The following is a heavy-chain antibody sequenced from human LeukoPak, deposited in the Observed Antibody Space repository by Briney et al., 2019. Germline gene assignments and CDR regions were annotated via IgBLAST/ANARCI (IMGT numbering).Heavy chain of an antibody. V-gene: IGHV4-39*01. D-gene: IGHD1-1*01. Sequence: SGTLSLTCTVSGDSISSSSYFWGWIRQPPGKGLEWIGIIYYSGTTYYNPSLKSRVTISVATSKNQFSLKLSSVTAADTAVYYCARRSGNYYYAMDVWGQGTTVSVSS. CDR2: IYYSGTT. CDR3: ARRSGNYYYAMDV. J-gene: IGHJ6*02. CDR1: GDSISSSSYF.